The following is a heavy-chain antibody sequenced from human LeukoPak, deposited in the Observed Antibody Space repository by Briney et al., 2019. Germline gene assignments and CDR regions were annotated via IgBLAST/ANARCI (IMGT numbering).Heavy chain of an antibody. CDR3: ARDAGVVVTTRGAFDI. CDR2: IIPIFGTA. Sequence: ASVKVSCKASGGTFSSYAISWVRQAPGQGLEWMGGIIPIFGTANYAQKFQGRVTITADESTSTAYMELSSLRSEDTAVYYCARDAGVVVTTRGAFDIWGQGTMVTVSS. J-gene: IGHJ3*02. D-gene: IGHD3-22*01. V-gene: IGHV1-69*13. CDR1: GGTFSSYA.